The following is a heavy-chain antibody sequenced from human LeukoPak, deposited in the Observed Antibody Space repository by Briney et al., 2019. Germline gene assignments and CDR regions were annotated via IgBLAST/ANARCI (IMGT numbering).Heavy chain of an antibody. J-gene: IGHJ4*02. D-gene: IGHD3-10*01. CDR1: GYTFTSYD. Sequence: RRASVKVSCKASGYTFTSYDINWVRQATGQGLEWMGSMNPNSGNTGYAQKFQGRVTMTRNTSISTAYMELSSLRSEDTAVYYCARGKKTMVRGVLYYFDYWGQGTLVTVSS. CDR3: ARGKKTMVRGVLYYFDY. CDR2: MNPNSGNT. V-gene: IGHV1-8*01.